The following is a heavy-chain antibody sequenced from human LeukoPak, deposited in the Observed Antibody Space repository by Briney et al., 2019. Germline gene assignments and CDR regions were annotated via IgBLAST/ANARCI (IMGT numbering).Heavy chain of an antibody. CDR3: ARVSAYYYDSSGYLDY. Sequence: SETLSLTCAVYGGSFSGYYWSWIRQPPGKGLEWIGEINHSGGTNYNPSLKSRVTISVDTSKNQFSLKLSSVTAADTAVYYCARVSAYYYDSSGYLDYWGQGTLVTVSS. D-gene: IGHD3-22*01. J-gene: IGHJ4*02. CDR2: INHSGGT. V-gene: IGHV4-34*01. CDR1: GGSFSGYY.